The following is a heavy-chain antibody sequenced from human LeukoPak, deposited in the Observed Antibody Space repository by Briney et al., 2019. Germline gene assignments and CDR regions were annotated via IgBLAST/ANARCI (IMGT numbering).Heavy chain of an antibody. CDR3: ARALEYSSSYYYYYYMDV. D-gene: IGHD6-6*01. V-gene: IGHV3-74*01. Sequence: GGSLRLSCAASGFTFSSYWMHWVRQAPGKGLVWVSRINSDGSSTSYADSVKGRFTISRDNAKNTLYLQMNSLRAEDTAVYYCARALEYSSSYYYYYYMDVWGKGTTVTVSS. CDR2: INSDGSST. J-gene: IGHJ6*03. CDR1: GFTFSSYW.